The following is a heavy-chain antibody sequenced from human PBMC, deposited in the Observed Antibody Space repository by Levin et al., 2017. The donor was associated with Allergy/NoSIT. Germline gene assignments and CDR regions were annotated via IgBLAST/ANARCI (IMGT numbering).Heavy chain of an antibody. CDR1: GGSISSGDYY. CDR2: IYYSGST. CDR3: ARDPEGVGGSGSFNYYYGMDV. Sequence: SETLSLTCTVSGGSISSGDYYWSWIRQPPGKGLEWIGYIYYSGSTYYNPSLKSRVTISVDTSKNQFSLKLSSVTAADTAVYYCARDPEGVGGSGSFNYYYGMDVWGQGTTVTVSS. D-gene: IGHD3-10*01. V-gene: IGHV4-30-4*01. J-gene: IGHJ6*02.